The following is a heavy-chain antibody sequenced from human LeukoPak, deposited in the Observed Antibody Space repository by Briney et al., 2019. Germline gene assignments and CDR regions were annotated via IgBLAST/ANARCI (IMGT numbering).Heavy chain of an antibody. V-gene: IGHV4-31*03. CDR3: ARLPSGVPASMMIGHHGIDV. CDR2: XXXXXST. J-gene: IGHJ6*04. CDR1: GGSIGRPGYY. D-gene: IGHD2-2*01. Sequence: SQTLSLTCTVSGGSIGRPGYYWTCIRQHPGXXXXXXXXXXXXXSTYYNPSLKHRESISEDASENQFSLRLSSVTAADTAVYYCARLPSGVPASMMIGHHGIDVWGKGTTVTVFS.